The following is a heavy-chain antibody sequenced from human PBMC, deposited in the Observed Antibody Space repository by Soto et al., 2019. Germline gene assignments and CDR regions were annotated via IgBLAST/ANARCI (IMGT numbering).Heavy chain of an antibody. V-gene: IGHV1-2*04. CDR1: GYTFTGYY. CDR2: INPNSGGT. J-gene: IGHJ6*02. Sequence: ASVKASCKASGYTFTGYYMHWVRQAPGQGLEWMGWINPNSGGTNYAQKFQGWVTMTRDTSISTAYMELSRLRSDDTAVYYCARGNKESYYYGMDVWGQGTTVTVSS. CDR3: ARGNKESYYYGMDV.